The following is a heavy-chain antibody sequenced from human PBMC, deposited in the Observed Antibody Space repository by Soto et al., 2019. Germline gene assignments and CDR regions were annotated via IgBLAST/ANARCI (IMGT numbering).Heavy chain of an antibody. V-gene: IGHV1-18*04. CDR3: ERDQNVFDSSGYSDQ. D-gene: IGHD3-22*01. CDR2: ISPYNGNT. J-gene: IGHJ4*02. Sequence: QIQLVQSAAEVKKPGASLKVSCKTSGYTFVSYGISWVRQAPGQGIEWMGWISPYNGNTNFAQRLRGRVTLTTDTATGSVYMYLGSLKTDETSEYYCERDQNVFDSSGYSDQWGQGTLITVSS. CDR1: GYTFVSYG.